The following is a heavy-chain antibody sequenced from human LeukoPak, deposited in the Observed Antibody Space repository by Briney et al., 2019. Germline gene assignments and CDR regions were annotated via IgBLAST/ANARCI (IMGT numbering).Heavy chain of an antibody. J-gene: IGHJ4*02. CDR1: GFTFSSYW. D-gene: IGHD1-26*01. V-gene: IGHV3-7*01. CDR3: ARAPWELLNDY. CDR2: IKEDGSEK. Sequence: LPGGSLRLSCAASGFTFSSYWMCWVRQAPGEGLEWVANIKEDGSEKYYVDSVKGRFTISRDNAKNSLYLQMNSLRAEDTAVYYCARAPWELLNDYWGQGTLVTVSS.